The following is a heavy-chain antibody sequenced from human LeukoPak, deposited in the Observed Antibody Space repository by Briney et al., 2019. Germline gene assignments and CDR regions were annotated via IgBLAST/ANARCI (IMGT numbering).Heavy chain of an antibody. CDR2: ISKTGKT. J-gene: IGHJ4*02. CDR1: GGSISSGSYY. CDR3: TRERDYYDNSGYYYSYFDS. D-gene: IGHD3-22*01. Sequence: SQTLSLTCTVSGGSISSGSYYWTWIRQDPGKGLEWIGYISKTGKTFSNLSLKSRVTISVDTSKNQFSLKLTSVTAAGTAVYFCTRERDYYDNSGYYYSYFDSWGQGTLVTVSS. V-gene: IGHV4-31*03.